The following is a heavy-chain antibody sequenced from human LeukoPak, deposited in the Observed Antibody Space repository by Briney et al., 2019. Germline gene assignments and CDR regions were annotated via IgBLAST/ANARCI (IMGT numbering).Heavy chain of an antibody. CDR1: GFTFSSYA. Sequence: GGSLRLSCAASGFTFSSYAMHWVRQAPGKGLEWVAVISYDGSNKYYADSVKGRFTISRDNSKNTLYLQMNSLRAEDTAVYYCARDGSYYDILTGYYDYWGQGTLVTVSS. CDR2: ISYDGSNK. V-gene: IGHV3-30-3*01. D-gene: IGHD3-9*01. J-gene: IGHJ4*02. CDR3: ARDGSYYDILTGYYDY.